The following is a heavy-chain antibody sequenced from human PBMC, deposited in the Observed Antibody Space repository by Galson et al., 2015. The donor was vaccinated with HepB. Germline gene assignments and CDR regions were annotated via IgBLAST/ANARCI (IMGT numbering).Heavy chain of an antibody. D-gene: IGHD3-16*01. CDR1: GFIFRHHA. Sequence: SLRLSCAGSGFIFRHHAIAWIRQAPGKGLEWVSGINGRGSTRPYSDAVKGRFSISRDNSKDTVFLRMDNLRAEDTAVYYCVKEGSWFGGDWFDPWGQGALVTVS. CDR2: INGRGSTR. CDR3: VKEGSWFGGDWFDP. V-gene: IGHV3-23*01. J-gene: IGHJ5*02.